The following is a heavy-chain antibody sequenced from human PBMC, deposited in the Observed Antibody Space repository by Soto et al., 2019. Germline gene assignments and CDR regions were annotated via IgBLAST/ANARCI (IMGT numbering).Heavy chain of an antibody. Sequence: EVQLLESGGGLVQPGGSLRLSCAASLFTFRSYTMSWARQAPGKGPEWVLAITASGDYTVYADSVKGRFTISRDNSKNTLFLEMSSLRAEDTGVYFCAGRGGSGSYYWGQGTLVTVSS. CDR3: AGRGGSGSYY. J-gene: IGHJ4*02. V-gene: IGHV3-23*01. CDR1: LFTFRSYT. D-gene: IGHD3-10*01. CDR2: ITASGDYT.